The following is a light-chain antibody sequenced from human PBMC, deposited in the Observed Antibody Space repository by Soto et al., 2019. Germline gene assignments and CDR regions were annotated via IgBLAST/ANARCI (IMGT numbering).Light chain of an antibody. CDR2: GAS. CDR1: QSVSSSY. Sequence: EIVLTQSPGTLALSPGERATLSCRTSQSVSSSYLAWYQQNHGQAPGLLLYGASSRATGIQDRFSGSGSGPEYTLTIIRLEAEDFAVNYCLQYGRSPCTFVQGTQVELK. J-gene: IGKJ1*01. V-gene: IGKV3-20*01. CDR3: LQYGRSPCT.